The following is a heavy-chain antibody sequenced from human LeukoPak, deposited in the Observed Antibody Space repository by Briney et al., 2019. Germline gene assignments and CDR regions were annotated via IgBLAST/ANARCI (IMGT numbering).Heavy chain of an antibody. CDR3: ASTGYSSGWYVYYFDY. J-gene: IGHJ4*02. Sequence: SETLSLTCTVPGGSISSSSYYWGWIRQPPGKGLEWIGSIYYSGITYYNPSLKSRVTISVDTSKNQFSLKLSAVTAADTAVYYCASTGYSSGWYVYYFDYWGQGTLVTVSS. V-gene: IGHV4-39*01. CDR2: IYYSGIT. CDR1: GGSISSSSYY. D-gene: IGHD6-19*01.